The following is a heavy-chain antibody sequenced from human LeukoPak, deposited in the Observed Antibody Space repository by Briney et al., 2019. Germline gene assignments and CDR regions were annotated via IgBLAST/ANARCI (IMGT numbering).Heavy chain of an antibody. J-gene: IGHJ4*02. D-gene: IGHD2-15*01. Sequence: SETLSLTCTVSGGSISDNYWSWIRQPLGKGLEWIGYAYYSGHTNYNSSLKSRVTMSLDTSKSQFSLRPSSVTAADTAVYFCARHPFATPFDYWGPGTLVTVSS. CDR1: GGSISDNY. V-gene: IGHV4-59*08. CDR2: AYYSGHT. CDR3: ARHPFATPFDY.